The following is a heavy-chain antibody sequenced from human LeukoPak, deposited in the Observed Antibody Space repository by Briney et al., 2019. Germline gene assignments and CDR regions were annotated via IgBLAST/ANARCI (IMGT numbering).Heavy chain of an antibody. CDR1: GFTFSSYW. D-gene: IGHD3-10*01. CDR2: IKQDGSEK. V-gene: IGHV3-7*03. J-gene: IGHJ5*02. Sequence: GGSLRLSCAASGFTFSSYWMSWVRQAPGKGLEWVANIKQDGSEKYYVDSVKGRFTISRDNAKNSLYLQMNSLRAEDTAVYYCARDRDRSGNEDNWFDTWGQGSLVTVSS. CDR3: ARDRDRSGNEDNWFDT.